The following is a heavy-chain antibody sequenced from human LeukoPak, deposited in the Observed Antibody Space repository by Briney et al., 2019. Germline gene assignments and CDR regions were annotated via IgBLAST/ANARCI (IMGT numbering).Heavy chain of an antibody. CDR3: ARKSGSYYFFDY. D-gene: IGHD1-26*01. V-gene: IGHV3-74*01. J-gene: IGHJ4*02. CDR2: IDSDGSRT. CDR1: RFTFSSYW. Sequence: TGGSLRLSCAASRFTFSSYWMHWVRQAPGKGLVWVSRIDSDGSRTSYADSVKGRFTISRDNAKNTLYLQMNSLRAEDTAVYYCARKSGSYYFFDYWGQGTLVTVSS.